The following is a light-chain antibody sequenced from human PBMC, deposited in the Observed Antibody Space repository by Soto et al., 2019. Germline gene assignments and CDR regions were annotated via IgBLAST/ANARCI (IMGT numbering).Light chain of an antibody. CDR3: GSYTSSRIYV. Sequence: QSVLAQPASLSLSPGQTITIACTVTSSCVGGYNYVSWYQRHPGKAPKLMIYEVSNRPSGVSDRFSGSKSGNTASLTISGLQAEDEADYYCGSYTSSRIYVFGAGTKVTVL. J-gene: IGLJ1*01. CDR1: SSCVGGYNY. V-gene: IGLV2-14*01. CDR2: EVS.